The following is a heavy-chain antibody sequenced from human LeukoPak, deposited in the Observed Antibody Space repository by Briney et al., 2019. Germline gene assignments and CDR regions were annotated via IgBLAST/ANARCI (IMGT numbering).Heavy chain of an antibody. CDR3: ARERIQLGYFDY. D-gene: IGHD5-18*01. CDR2: ISPPGDIT. J-gene: IGHJ4*02. V-gene: IGHV3-23*01. Sequence: PGGSLRLSCAASGFHFSTHGMNWVRQAPGKGLEWVSGISPPGDITYYADSVMGRFTISRDNRKNTVSLQMNSLRAEDTAVYYCARERIQLGYFDYWGQGTLVTVSS. CDR1: GFHFSTHG.